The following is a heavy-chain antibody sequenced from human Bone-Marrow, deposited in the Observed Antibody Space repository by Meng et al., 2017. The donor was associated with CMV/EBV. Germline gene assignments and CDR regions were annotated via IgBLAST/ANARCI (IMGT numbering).Heavy chain of an antibody. CDR1: GYTFTGYY. J-gene: IGHJ4*02. Sequence: ASVKVSCKASGYTFTGYYMHWVRQAPGQGLEWMGWINPNSGGTNYAQKFQGRVTMTRDTSISTAYMELSRLRSDDTAVYYCARGRYCSSTSCYLSSFDYWRQGTLVTVSS. CDR2: INPNSGGT. CDR3: ARGRYCSSTSCYLSSFDY. V-gene: IGHV1-2*02. D-gene: IGHD2-2*01.